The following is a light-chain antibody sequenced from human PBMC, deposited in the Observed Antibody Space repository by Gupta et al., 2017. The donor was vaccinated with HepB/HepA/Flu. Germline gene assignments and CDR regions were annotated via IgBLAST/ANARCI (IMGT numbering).Light chain of an antibody. J-gene: IGLJ2*01. V-gene: IGLV1-44*01. CDR2: YND. CDR3: AAWDTSLNVVV. CDR1: SSNVGRNN. Sequence: QSVLTQSTSVSGTPGQRVTISCFGSSSNVGRNNVNWYQQLPGTAPKLLIYYNDERPSGVPDRISGSKSGTSASLAISGLQSEDEADYYCAAWDTSLNVVVFGGGTKLTVL.